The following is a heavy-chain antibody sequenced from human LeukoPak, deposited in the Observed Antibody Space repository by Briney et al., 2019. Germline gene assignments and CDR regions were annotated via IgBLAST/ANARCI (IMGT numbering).Heavy chain of an antibody. V-gene: IGHV4-34*01. D-gene: IGHD1-26*01. Sequence: SETLSLTCTVSGGSISSYYWSWIRQPPGKGLEWIGEINHSGSTNYNPSLKSRVTILVDTSKNQFSLKLSSVTAADTAVYYCARDRPPPTTGRGVGAFDIWGQGTMVTVSS. CDR2: INHSGST. CDR1: GGSISSYY. J-gene: IGHJ3*02. CDR3: ARDRPPPTTGRGVGAFDI.